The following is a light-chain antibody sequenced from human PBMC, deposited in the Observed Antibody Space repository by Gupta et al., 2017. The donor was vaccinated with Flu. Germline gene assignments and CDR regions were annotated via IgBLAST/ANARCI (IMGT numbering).Light chain of an antibody. J-gene: IGKJ4*01. V-gene: IGKV3-11*01. Sequence: EIVLTQSPATLSLSPGERATLSCRASQSLNSDLAWYQQKPGHPPRLLMYDASNRATGIPARFSGSGSGTEFTLTISSREPEDFAVYYCQQRHYCSMAFGRGTKVEI. CDR2: DAS. CDR1: QSLNSD. CDR3: QQRHYCSMA.